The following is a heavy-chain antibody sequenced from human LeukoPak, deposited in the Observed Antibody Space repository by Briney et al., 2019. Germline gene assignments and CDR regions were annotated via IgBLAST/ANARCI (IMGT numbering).Heavy chain of an antibody. CDR2: ISYDGSNK. V-gene: IGHV3-30-3*01. CDR3: ARDPAFGSGCFDY. Sequence: GGSLRLSCAASGFTFSSYAMHWVRQAPGKGLEWVAVISYDGSNKYYADSVKGRFTISGDNSKNTLYLRMNSLRAEDTAVYYCARDPAFGSGCFDYWGQGTLVTVSP. CDR1: GFTFSSYA. J-gene: IGHJ4*02. D-gene: IGHD6-19*01.